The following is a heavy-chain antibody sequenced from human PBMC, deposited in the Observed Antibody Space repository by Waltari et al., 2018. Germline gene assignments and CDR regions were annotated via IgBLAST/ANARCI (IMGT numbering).Heavy chain of an antibody. CDR3: ARLPTTGYSYAFDI. D-gene: IGHD5-18*01. J-gene: IGHJ3*02. CDR1: GYSISSGYY. V-gene: IGHV4-38-2*01. Sequence: QVQLQESGPGLVKPSETLSLTCAVSGYSISSGYYWGWIRQPPGKGLEWIGSIYHSGRTYYNPSLKSRVTISVDTSKNQFSLKLSSVTAADTAVYYCARLPTTGYSYAFDIWGQGTMVTVSS. CDR2: IYHSGRT.